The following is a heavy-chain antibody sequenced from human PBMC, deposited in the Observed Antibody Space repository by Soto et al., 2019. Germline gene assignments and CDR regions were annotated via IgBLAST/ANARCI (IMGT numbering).Heavy chain of an antibody. V-gene: IGHV3-23*01. CDR2: ITASGSIT. CDR3: AKDQPSSRWAMDAFPF. CDR1: GFTFSNYA. J-gene: IGHJ3*01. D-gene: IGHD6-19*01. Sequence: PGGSLRLSCAASGFTFSNYAMNWVRQAPGMGLEWVSAITASGSITYYAHSVKGRFTISRDNSKSTLYLQMNSLRAEDTAVYYCAKDQPSSRWAMDAFPFWXRGTMVTVSS.